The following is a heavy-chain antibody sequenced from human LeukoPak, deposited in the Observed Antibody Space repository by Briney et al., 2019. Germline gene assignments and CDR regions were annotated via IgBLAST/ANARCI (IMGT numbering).Heavy chain of an antibody. Sequence: SVKVSGKASGGTFSSYAISWVRQAPGQGLEWMGGIIPIFGTANYAQKFQGRVTITTDESTSTAYMELSSLRSEDTAVYYCASLPDYYDSSGYYDYFDYWGQGTLVTVSS. CDR1: GGTFSSYA. CDR3: ASLPDYYDSSGYYDYFDY. V-gene: IGHV1-69*05. J-gene: IGHJ4*02. CDR2: IIPIFGTA. D-gene: IGHD3-22*01.